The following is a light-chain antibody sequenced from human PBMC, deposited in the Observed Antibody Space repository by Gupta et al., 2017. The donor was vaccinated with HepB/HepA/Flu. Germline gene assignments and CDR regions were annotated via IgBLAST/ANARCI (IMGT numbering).Light chain of an antibody. CDR2: SDN. Sequence: QSVLTQPPSASGTPAQRVTISCSGSRSNIGRSTVNWYQQLPGTAPKRLIYSDNQRPSGVPDRFSGSKSGTSASLAISGLQSEDEADYHCAAWDDSVNGYVFGSGTKVTVL. CDR3: AAWDDSVNGYV. V-gene: IGLV1-44*01. CDR1: RSNIGRST. J-gene: IGLJ1*01.